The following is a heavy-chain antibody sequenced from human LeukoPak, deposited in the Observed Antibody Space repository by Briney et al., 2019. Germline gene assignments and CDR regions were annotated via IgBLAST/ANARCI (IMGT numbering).Heavy chain of an antibody. V-gene: IGHV1-2*06. CDR3: VGGDSSSWYAGYQPRRYNWFDP. D-gene: IGHD6-13*01. CDR2: INPNSGGT. CDR1: GYTFTGYY. J-gene: IGHJ5*02. Sequence: ASVKVSCKASGYTFTGYYMHWVRQAPGQGLEWMGRINPNSGGTNYAQKFQGRVTMTRHTSISTACMELSRLRSDDTAVYYCVGGDSSSWYAGYQPRRYNWFDPWGQGTLVTVSS.